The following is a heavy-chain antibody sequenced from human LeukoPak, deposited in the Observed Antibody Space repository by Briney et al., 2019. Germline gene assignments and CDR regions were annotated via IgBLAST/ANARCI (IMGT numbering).Heavy chain of an antibody. J-gene: IGHJ4*02. V-gene: IGHV3-73*01. CDR1: GFTFSSAA. CDR3: KSSGWYGGIDY. Sequence: PGGSLRLSCAASGFTFSSAAMTWVRQASGKGLEWVGRIRSKANSYATAYAASVKGRFTISRDDSKNTAYLQMNSLKTEDTAVYYCKSSGWYGGIDYWGQGTLVTVSS. D-gene: IGHD6-19*01. CDR2: IRSKANSYAT.